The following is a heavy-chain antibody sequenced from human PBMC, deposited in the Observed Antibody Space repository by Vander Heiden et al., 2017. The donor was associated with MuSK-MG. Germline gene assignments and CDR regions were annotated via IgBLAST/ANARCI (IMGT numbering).Heavy chain of an antibody. J-gene: IGHJ3*02. CDR1: GYTFTGYY. CDR2: INPNSGGT. V-gene: IGHV1-2*06. Sequence: QVQLVQSGAEVKKPGASVKVSCKASGYTFTGYYMHWVRQAPGQGLEWMGRINPNSGGTNYAQKFQGRVAMTRDTSISTAYMELSRLRSDDTAVYYCASSGECLLPDSRDAFDIWGQGTMVTVSS. CDR3: ASSGECLLPDSRDAFDI. D-gene: IGHD2-15*01.